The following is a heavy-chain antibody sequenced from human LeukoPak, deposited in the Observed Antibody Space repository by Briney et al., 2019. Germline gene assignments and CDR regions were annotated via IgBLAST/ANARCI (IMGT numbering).Heavy chain of an antibody. CDR1: GFTFSTYA. CDR3: AKDIALDY. CDR2: ISGTGGST. J-gene: IGHJ4*02. D-gene: IGHD6-13*01. V-gene: IGHV3-23*01. Sequence: GGSLRLSCAASGFTFSTYAMTWVRQAPGKGLEWVSLISGTGGSTYYADSVKGRFTISRDNSKNTLYLQMNSLRAEDTALYYCAKDIALDYWGQGTLVTVSS.